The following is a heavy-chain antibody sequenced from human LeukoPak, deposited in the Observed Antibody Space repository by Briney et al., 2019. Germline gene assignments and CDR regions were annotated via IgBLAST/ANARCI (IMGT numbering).Heavy chain of an antibody. CDR2: ISGSGGST. CDR3: AKDLRFLEWLFGY. V-gene: IGHV3-23*01. D-gene: IGHD3-3*01. CDR1: GFTFNSYA. J-gene: IGHJ4*02. Sequence: GGSLRLSCAASGFTFNSYAMSWVRQAPGKGLEWVSAISGSGGSTYYADSVKGRFTISRDNSKNTLYLQMNSLRAEDTAVYYCAKDLRFLEWLFGYWGQGTLVTVSS.